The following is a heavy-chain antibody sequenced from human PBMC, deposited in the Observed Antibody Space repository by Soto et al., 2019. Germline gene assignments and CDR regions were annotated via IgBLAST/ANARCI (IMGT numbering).Heavy chain of an antibody. Sequence: GESLKISCAASGFTFSSYAMSWVRQAPGKGLEWVSAISGSGGSTYYADSVKGRFTISRDNSKNTLYLQMNSLRAEDTAVYYCAKGNDFWSGYYWFDPWGQGTLVTVSS. CDR1: GFTFSSYA. D-gene: IGHD3-3*01. CDR3: AKGNDFWSGYYWFDP. V-gene: IGHV3-23*01. J-gene: IGHJ5*02. CDR2: ISGSGGST.